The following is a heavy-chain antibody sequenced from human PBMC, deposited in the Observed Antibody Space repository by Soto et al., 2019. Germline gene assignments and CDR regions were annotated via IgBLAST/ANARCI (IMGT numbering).Heavy chain of an antibody. Sequence: QVQLMQSGAEVRKPGSSVKVSCEASGGTFSTYLISWVRQAPGLGLEWMGGIVPVFRSATYSEKFLGRVTITADEATTTAYMELNSLTSEDTAVYYCGRGRGFYDSVDYWGQGTLVSVSS. D-gene: IGHD3-22*01. J-gene: IGHJ4*02. CDR3: GRGRGFYDSVDY. V-gene: IGHV1-69*01. CDR1: GGTFSTYL. CDR2: IVPVFRSA.